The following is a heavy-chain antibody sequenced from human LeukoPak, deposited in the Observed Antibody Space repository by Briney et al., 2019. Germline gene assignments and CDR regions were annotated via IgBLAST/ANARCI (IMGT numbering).Heavy chain of an antibody. CDR3: ARTRLDSSGRTYGY. Sequence: SETPSLTCAVYGGSFSGYYWSWIRQPPGKGLEWIGEINHSGSTNYNASLKSRVTISVDTSKNQFSLKLSSVTAADTAVYYCARTRLDSSGRTYGYWGQGTLVTVSS. J-gene: IGHJ4*02. V-gene: IGHV4-34*01. CDR1: GGSFSGYY. CDR2: INHSGST. D-gene: IGHD3-22*01.